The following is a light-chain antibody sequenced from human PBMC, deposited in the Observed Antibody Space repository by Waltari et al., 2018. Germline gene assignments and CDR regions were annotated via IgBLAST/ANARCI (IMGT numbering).Light chain of an antibody. CDR1: NNGTKS. CDR3: QVWESSTDHDV. CDR2: SDS. J-gene: IGLJ1*01. V-gene: IGLV3-21*01. Sequence: SYVLTQPPSVSVAPGESARATCGGNNNGTKSVHWYQQKPGQAPLLVIYSDSDRPSGIPERFSGANSGNKATLTISRVEALDEADYYCQVWESSTDHDVVGSGTEISVL.